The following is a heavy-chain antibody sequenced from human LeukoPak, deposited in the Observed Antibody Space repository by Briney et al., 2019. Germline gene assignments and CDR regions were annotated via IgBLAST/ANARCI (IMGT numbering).Heavy chain of an antibody. CDR3: ATLVESYMVNDF. CDR1: GFTFSDYY. CDR2: ISSSGSTI. D-gene: IGHD3-10*01. V-gene: IGHV3-11*01. Sequence: PGGSLRLSCAASGFTFSDYYMSWIRQAPGKGLEWVSYISSSGSTIYYADSVKGRFTISRDNAKNSLYLQMNSLRVEDTAVYYCATLVESYMVNDFWGLGTLVTVSS. J-gene: IGHJ4*02.